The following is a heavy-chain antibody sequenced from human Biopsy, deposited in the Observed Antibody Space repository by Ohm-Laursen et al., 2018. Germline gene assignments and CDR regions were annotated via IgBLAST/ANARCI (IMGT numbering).Heavy chain of an antibody. V-gene: IGHV4-34*01. CDR3: ARGPYGDNAGAFDV. J-gene: IGHJ3*01. CDR2: FSHTGTT. Sequence: SETLSLTCAVDGWSFSGYDWTWIRQPPGKGLEWVGEFSHTGTTIYNPSLKSRLTISVDKSKNHFSLRLTSVTAADTATYFCARGPYGDNAGAFDVWGQGTVVTVSS. D-gene: IGHD4/OR15-4a*01. CDR1: GWSFSGYD.